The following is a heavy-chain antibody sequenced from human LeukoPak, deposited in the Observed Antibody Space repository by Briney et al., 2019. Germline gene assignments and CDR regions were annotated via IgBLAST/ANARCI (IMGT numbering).Heavy chain of an antibody. CDR1: GFTFSSYA. V-gene: IGHV3-66*01. CDR2: IYSGGST. D-gene: IGHD6-6*01. J-gene: IGHJ6*02. Sequence: GGSLRLSCAASGFTFSSYAMSWVRQPPGKGLEWVSVIYSGGSTYYADSVKGRFTISRDNSKNTLYLQMNSLRAEDTAVYYCARSIAARPLIYYGMDVWGQGTTVTVSS. CDR3: ARSIAARPLIYYGMDV.